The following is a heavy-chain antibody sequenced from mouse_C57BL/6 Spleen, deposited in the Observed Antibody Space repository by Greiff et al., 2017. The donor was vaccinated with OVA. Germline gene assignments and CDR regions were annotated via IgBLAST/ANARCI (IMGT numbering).Heavy chain of an antibody. CDR3: ARREMYDYAHYYAMDY. Sequence: QVQLQQPGAELVKPGASVKLSCKASGYTFTSYWMHWVKQRPGQGLEWIGMIHPNSGSTNYNEKFKSKATLTVYKYSSTAYMQLSSLTSEDSAVYYCARREMYDYAHYYAMDYWGQGTSVTVSS. D-gene: IGHD2-4*01. J-gene: IGHJ4*01. CDR1: GYTFTSYW. V-gene: IGHV1-64*01. CDR2: IHPNSGST.